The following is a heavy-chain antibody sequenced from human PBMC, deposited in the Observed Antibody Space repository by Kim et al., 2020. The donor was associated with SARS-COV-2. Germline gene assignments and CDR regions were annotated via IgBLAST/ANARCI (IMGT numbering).Heavy chain of an antibody. J-gene: IGHJ6*02. CDR3: ARAPDSYGYYYYGMDV. D-gene: IGHD5-18*01. CDR1: GYTFTSYG. Sequence: ASVKVSCKASGYTFTSYGISWVRQAPGQGLEWMGWISAYNGNTNYAQKLQGRVTMTTDTSTSKAYMELRSLRSDDTAVYYCARAPDSYGYYYYGMDVWGQGTTVTVPS. CDR2: ISAYNGNT. V-gene: IGHV1-18*01.